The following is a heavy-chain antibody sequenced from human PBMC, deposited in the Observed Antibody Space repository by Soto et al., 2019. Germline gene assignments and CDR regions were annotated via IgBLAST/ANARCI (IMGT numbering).Heavy chain of an antibody. CDR3: AKRPLYGDYVSG. J-gene: IGHJ4*02. CDR2: ISGSGGTT. CDR1: GFTFSSYA. Sequence: EVQLLESGGGLVQPGGSLRLSCAASGFTFSSYAMSWVRQAPGKGLEWVSTISGSGGTTYYADSVKGRFTISRDNSKNTLYLQMNSLRAEDTAVYYCAKRPLYGDYVSGWGQGTLVTVSS. D-gene: IGHD4-17*01. V-gene: IGHV3-23*01.